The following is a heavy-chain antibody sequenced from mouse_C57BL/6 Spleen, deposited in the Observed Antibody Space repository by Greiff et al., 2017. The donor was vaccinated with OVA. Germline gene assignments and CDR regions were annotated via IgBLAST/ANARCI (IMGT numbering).Heavy chain of an antibody. D-gene: IGHD1-1*01. CDR3: ARDGSSHLYYFDY. J-gene: IGHJ2*01. CDR1: GYTFTSYW. CDR2: IYPSDSET. V-gene: IGHV1-61*01. Sequence: QVQLQQPGAELVRPGSSVKLSCKASGYTFTSYWMDWVKQRPGQGLEWIGNIYPSDSETHYNQKFKDKATLTVDKSSSTAYMQLSSLTSEDSAVYYCARDGSSHLYYFDYWGQGTTLTVSS.